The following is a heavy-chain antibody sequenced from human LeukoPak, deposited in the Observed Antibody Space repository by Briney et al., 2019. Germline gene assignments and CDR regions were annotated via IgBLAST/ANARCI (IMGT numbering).Heavy chain of an antibody. CDR2: ISSSGSTI. V-gene: IGHV3-48*03. J-gene: IGHJ3*01. Sequence: GGSLRLSCAASGFTFSSYEMNWVRQAPGKGLEWVSYISSSGSTIYYADSVKGRFTISRDNAKNSLYLQMNSLRAEDTAVYYCARDLSAIVVASGAFDFWGQGTMVTVSS. CDR1: GFTFSSYE. D-gene: IGHD2-21*01. CDR3: ARDLSAIVVASGAFDF.